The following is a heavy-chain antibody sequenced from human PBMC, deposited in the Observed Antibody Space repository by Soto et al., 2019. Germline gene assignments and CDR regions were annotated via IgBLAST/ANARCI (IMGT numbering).Heavy chain of an antibody. V-gene: IGHV1-69*01. CDR1: GGTFSSYA. D-gene: IGHD1-1*01. J-gene: IGHJ4*02. CDR3: ARDLPSGNPGY. Sequence: QVQLVQSGAEVKKPGSSVKVSCKASGGTFSSYAISWVQQAPGQGLEWMGGIIPIFGTANYAQKFQGRVTITADESTSTAYMELSSLSSEDAAVYYCARDLPSGNPGYWGQGTLVTVSS. CDR2: IIPIFGTA.